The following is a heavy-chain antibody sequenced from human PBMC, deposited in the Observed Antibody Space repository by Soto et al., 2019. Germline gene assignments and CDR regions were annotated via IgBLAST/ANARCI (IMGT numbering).Heavy chain of an antibody. CDR3: ARVLAKVTTWALGY. Sequence: GASVKVSCKASGYTFTDYFMHWVRQAPGQGLEWMGWINPKSGDTNYAQKFQGSVTMTRDTSISTAYMELSSLRSDDTAVYYCARVLAKVTTWALGYWGQGTLVTVSS. V-gene: IGHV1-2*02. D-gene: IGHD4-4*01. J-gene: IGHJ4*02. CDR2: INPKSGDT. CDR1: GYTFTDYF.